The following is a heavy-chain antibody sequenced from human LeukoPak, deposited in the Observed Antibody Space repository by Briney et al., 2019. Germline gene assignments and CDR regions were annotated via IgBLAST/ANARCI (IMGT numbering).Heavy chain of an antibody. CDR3: ARDDGGDFNDAFDI. J-gene: IGHJ3*02. CDR1: GFIFSDYD. Sequence: GGSLRLSCAASGFIFSDYDMHWVRQAPGKGLEWVSVIYSGGSTYYADSVKGRFTISRDNAKNSLYLQMNSLRAEDTAVYYCARDDGGDFNDAFDIWGQGTMVTVSS. D-gene: IGHD2-21*02. CDR2: IYSGGST. V-gene: IGHV3-NL1*01.